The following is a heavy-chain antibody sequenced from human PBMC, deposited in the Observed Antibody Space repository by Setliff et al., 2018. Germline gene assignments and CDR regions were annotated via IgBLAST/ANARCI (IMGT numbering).Heavy chain of an antibody. CDR2: ISGDGDST. CDR3: AKDGMGPTYTYFFDF. V-gene: IGHV3-23*01. D-gene: IGHD1-26*01. J-gene: IGHJ4*02. CDR1: GFTFTNYA. Sequence: VGSLRLSCAASGFTFTNYAMNWVRQAPGKGLEWVSTISGDGDSTYYADSVMGRFTISRDNSKNSLYLQLNSLRVEDTAVYYCAKDGMGPTYTYFFDFWGQGSQVTVSS.